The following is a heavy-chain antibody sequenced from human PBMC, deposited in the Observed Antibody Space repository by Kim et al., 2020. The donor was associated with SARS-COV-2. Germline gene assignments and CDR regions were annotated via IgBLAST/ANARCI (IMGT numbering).Heavy chain of an antibody. CDR1: GFTFSSSS. D-gene: IGHD5-18*01. Sequence: GGSLRLSCAASGFTFSSSSMTWVRQAPGKGLEWVSSIGATGVHIFYADSVKGRFTISRDNSNNILSLQMHSLRAEDTALYFCAKGGRTQLIDFWGQGTLVTAS. J-gene: IGHJ4*02. CDR3: AKGGRTQLIDF. V-gene: IGHV3-23*01. CDR2: IGATGVHI.